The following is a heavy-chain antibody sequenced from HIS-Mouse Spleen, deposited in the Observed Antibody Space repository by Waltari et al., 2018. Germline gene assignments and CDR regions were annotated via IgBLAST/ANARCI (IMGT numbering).Heavy chain of an antibody. CDR1: GFTFSSYG. CDR2: ISYDVSKK. Sequence: QVQLVESGGGVVQPGRSLRLSCAASGFTFSSYGMHWVRQAPGKGLEGVAVISYDVSKKYYADSVKGRFTISRDNSKNTLYLQMNSLRAEDTAVYYCVVSGSWGQGTMVTVSS. D-gene: IGHD1-26*01. V-gene: IGHV3-30*03. J-gene: IGHJ3*01. CDR3: VVSGS.